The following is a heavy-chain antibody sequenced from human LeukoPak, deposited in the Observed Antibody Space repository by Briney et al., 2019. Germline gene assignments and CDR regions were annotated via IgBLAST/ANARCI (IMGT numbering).Heavy chain of an antibody. CDR2: IKQDGSEK. J-gene: IGHJ4*02. CDR3: ARSGLRYFDCPDY. V-gene: IGHV3-7*05. CDR1: RFTLSRYW. D-gene: IGHD3-9*01. Sequence: PGCSLPLSRAPSRFTLSRYWMSWVRQAPGKGLEWVATIKQDGSEKYYVHSVKGRFTISRDNAKNSLSLQMNSLRAEDTAVYYCARSGLRYFDCPDYWGQGALVTVSS.